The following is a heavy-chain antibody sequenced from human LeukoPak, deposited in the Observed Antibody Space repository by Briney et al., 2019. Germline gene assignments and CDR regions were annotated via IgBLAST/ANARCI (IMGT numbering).Heavy chain of an antibody. CDR1: GFTFSSYD. CDR3: AKAGAVAGWGGLNWFDP. Sequence: GGSLRLSCVVSGFTFSSYDMHWVRQAPGKGLEWVAFIRYDGSNKYYADFVKGRFTISRDNSKNTLYLQMNSLRAEDTAVFYCAKAGAVAGWGGLNWFDPWGQGTLVTVSS. V-gene: IGHV3-30*02. D-gene: IGHD6-19*01. J-gene: IGHJ5*02. CDR2: IRYDGSNK.